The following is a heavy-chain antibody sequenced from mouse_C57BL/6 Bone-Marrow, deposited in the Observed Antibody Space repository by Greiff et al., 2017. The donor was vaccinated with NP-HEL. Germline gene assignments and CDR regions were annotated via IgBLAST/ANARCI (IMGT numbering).Heavy chain of an antibody. D-gene: IGHD1-1*01. Sequence: DVKLVESGGDLVKPGGSLKLSCAASGFTFSSYGMSWVRQTPDKRLEWVATISSGGSYTYYPDSVKGRFTISRDNAKNTLYLQMSSLKSEDTAMYYCARQGYYYGTPFAYWGQGTLVTVSA. CDR2: ISSGGSYT. CDR1: GFTFSSYG. J-gene: IGHJ3*01. CDR3: ARQGYYYGTPFAY. V-gene: IGHV5-6*02.